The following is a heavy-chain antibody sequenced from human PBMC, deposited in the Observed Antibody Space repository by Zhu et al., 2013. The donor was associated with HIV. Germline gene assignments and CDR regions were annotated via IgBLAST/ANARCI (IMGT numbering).Heavy chain of an antibody. J-gene: IGHJ3*02. CDR2: IYDSGST. CDR1: GGSISSGDNY. V-gene: IGHV4-30-4*01. CDR3: ARAARDTYGQCCAFYI. Sequence: QVQLQESGPGLVKPSQTLSLTCSVSGGSISSGDNYWSWVRQPPGKGLEWIGYIYDSGSTDYNSSLKGRATISRDTSKNQFSLKLTSVTAADTALYYCARAARDTYGQCCAFYIWGQGTMVTVSS. D-gene: IGHD2-15*01.